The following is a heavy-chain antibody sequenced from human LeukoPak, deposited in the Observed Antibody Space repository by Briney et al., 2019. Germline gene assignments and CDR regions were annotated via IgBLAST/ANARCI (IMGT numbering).Heavy chain of an antibody. CDR1: GFTFSSYW. J-gene: IGHJ4*02. D-gene: IGHD6-19*01. CDR2: IKQDGSEK. Sequence: GGSLRLSCAASGFTFSSYWMSWVRQAPGKGLEWVANIKQDGSEKYYVDSVKGRFTISRDNPKNSLYLQMNSLRAEDTAVYYCASGREQWLVRGYYFDNWGQGTLVTVSS. CDR3: ASGREQWLVRGYYFDN. V-gene: IGHV3-7*01.